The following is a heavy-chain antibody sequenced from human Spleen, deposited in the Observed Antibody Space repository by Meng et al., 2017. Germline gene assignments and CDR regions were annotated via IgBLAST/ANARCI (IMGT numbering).Heavy chain of an antibody. D-gene: IGHD3-22*01. CDR2: IIPTLGIA. CDR1: AGTFSNYA. J-gene: IGHJ4*02. CDR3: ARYRYYGRSGYFYESEY. Sequence: QLVATGTEGNRPASSLMVSYKAFAGTFSNYAISWVRQAPGQGLEWVGGIIPTLGIADYALKFQGRVTIIADKSTTTTYMELTSLRAEDTALYYCARYRYYGRSGYFYESEYWGQGTLVTVSS. V-gene: IGHV1-69*10.